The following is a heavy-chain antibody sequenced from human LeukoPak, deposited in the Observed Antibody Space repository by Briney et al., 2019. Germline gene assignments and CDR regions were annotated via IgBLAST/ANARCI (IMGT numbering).Heavy chain of an antibody. D-gene: IGHD6-13*01. CDR1: GFTFSSYV. Sequence: GGSLRLSCAASGFTFSSYVMSWVRQAPGKGLEWVSGISGSGGNTFCADSVKGRFTISRDNSKNTLYLQMNSLRAEDTAVYYCAKSWSQQQPRNYYMDVWGKGTTVTVSS. V-gene: IGHV3-23*01. J-gene: IGHJ6*03. CDR3: AKSWSQQQPRNYYMDV. CDR2: ISGSGGNT.